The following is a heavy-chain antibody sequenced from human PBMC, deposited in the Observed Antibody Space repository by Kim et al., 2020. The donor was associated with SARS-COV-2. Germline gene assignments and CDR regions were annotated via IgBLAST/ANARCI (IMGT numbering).Heavy chain of an antibody. V-gene: IGHV3-30*18. Sequence: GGSLRLSCAASGFTFSSYGMHWVRQAPGKGLEWVAVISYDGSNKYYADSVKGRFTISRDNSKNTLYLQMNSLRAEDTAVYYCAKDRSSYGMDVWGQGTT. D-gene: IGHD6-6*01. J-gene: IGHJ6*02. CDR1: GFTFSSYG. CDR2: ISYDGSNK. CDR3: AKDRSSYGMDV.